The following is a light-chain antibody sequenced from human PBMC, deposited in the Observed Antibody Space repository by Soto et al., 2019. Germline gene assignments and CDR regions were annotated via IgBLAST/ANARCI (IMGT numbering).Light chain of an antibody. CDR2: AAS. CDR1: QGISSY. V-gene: IGKV1-8*01. J-gene: IGKJ1*01. CDR3: QQHYSYPRT. Sequence: PSSLAAFTGDRVTITCRASQGISSYLAWYQQKPGKAPKLLIYAASTLQSGVPSRFSGSGSGTDFTLTISCLQSEDFATYYCQQHYSYPRTFAQGTKVDIK.